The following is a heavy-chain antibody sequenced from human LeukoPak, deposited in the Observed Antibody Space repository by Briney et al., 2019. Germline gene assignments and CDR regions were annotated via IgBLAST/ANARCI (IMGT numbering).Heavy chain of an antibody. Sequence: GGSLRLSCAASGFTFSSYAMHWVRQAPGKGQEWVAVISYDGSNKYYADSVKGRFTISRDNSKNTLYLQMNSLRAEDTAVYYCARACCGAKDSYYYYGMDVWGQGTTVTVSS. CDR3: ARACCGAKDSYYYYGMDV. D-gene: IGHD2-21*01. V-gene: IGHV3-30*04. CDR1: GFTFSSYA. CDR2: ISYDGSNK. J-gene: IGHJ6*02.